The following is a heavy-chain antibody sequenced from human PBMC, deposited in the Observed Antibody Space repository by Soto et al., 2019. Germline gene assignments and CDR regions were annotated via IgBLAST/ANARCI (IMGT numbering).Heavy chain of an antibody. CDR1: GYTFTSYY. CDR3: ARGKTTYYYDSSGYYLIDY. V-gene: IGHV1-46*01. Sequence: ASVKVSCKASGYTFTSYYMHWVRQAPGQGLEWMGIINPSGGSTSYAQKFQGRVTMTRDTSTSTVYMELRSLRSEDTAVYYCARGKTTYYYDSSGYYLIDYWGQGTLVTVSS. D-gene: IGHD3-22*01. CDR2: INPSGGST. J-gene: IGHJ4*02.